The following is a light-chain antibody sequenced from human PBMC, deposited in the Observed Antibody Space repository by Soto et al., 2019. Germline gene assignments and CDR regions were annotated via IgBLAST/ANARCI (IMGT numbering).Light chain of an antibody. CDR3: MQGTHWPWT. Sequence: DVVMTQSPLSLPVTLGQPASISCRSSQSPLYSDGNTYLSWFQQRPGQSPRRMIYKVSNRDSGVPDRVSGSGSGTDFTLKIRRVEAEDVGVYYCMQGTHWPWTFGQGTKVEI. CDR1: QSPLYSDGNTY. V-gene: IGKV2-30*01. J-gene: IGKJ1*01. CDR2: KVS.